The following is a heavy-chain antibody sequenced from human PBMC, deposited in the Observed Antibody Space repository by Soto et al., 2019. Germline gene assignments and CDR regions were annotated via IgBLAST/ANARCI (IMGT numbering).Heavy chain of an antibody. CDR1: GGSISSGDYY. CDR2: IYYSGST. Sequence: KASETLSLTCTVSGGSISSGDYYWSWIRQPPGKGLEWIGYIYYSGSTYYNPSLKSRVTISVDTSKNQFSLKLSSVTAADTAVYYCASLYSSGWYVHFDYWGQGTLVTVSS. J-gene: IGHJ4*02. CDR3: ASLYSSGWYVHFDY. D-gene: IGHD6-19*01. V-gene: IGHV4-30-4*01.